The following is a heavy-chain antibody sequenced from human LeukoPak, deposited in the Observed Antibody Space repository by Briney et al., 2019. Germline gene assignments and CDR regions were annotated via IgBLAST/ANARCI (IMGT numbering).Heavy chain of an antibody. D-gene: IGHD6-6*01. CDR2: ISSSSSYI. CDR3: ARVDSSSPDY. CDR1: GLTLTTFD. V-gene: IGHV3-21*01. J-gene: IGHJ4*02. Sequence: GGSLRLSCTASGLTLTTFDMVWVRQAPGKGLEWVSSISSSSSYIYYADSVKGRFTISRDNAKNSLYLQMNSLRAEDTAVYYCARVDSSSPDYWGQGTLVTVSS.